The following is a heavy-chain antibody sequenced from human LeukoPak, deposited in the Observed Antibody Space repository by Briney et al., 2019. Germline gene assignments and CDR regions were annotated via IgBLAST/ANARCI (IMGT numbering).Heavy chain of an antibody. V-gene: IGHV3-66*01. CDR1: GFDVSVNY. J-gene: IGHJ4*02. CDR3: ARGFLQLTPYYFDY. D-gene: IGHD1-1*01. Sequence: GGSLRLSCAASGFDVSVNYMNWIRQSPEKGLEWVSIIHNDGSTYYADSVKGRFTVSRDDSENTVSLQMDSLRVDDTGIYYCARGFLQLTPYYFDYRGQGALVTVSS. CDR2: IHNDGST.